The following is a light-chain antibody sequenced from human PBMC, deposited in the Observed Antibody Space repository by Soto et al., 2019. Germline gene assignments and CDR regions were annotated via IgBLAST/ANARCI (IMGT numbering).Light chain of an antibody. CDR1: QSISIY. CDR2: DAS. CDR3: QQRSNWPPIT. V-gene: IGKV1-39*01. J-gene: IGKJ5*01. Sequence: DIQMTQSPSSVSASVGDRVTITCRASQSISIYLNWYQQKPGKAPKLLMYDASRLESGVPSRFSGSGSGTEFTLTISSLEPDDFAVYYCQQRSNWPPITFGQGTRLEIK.